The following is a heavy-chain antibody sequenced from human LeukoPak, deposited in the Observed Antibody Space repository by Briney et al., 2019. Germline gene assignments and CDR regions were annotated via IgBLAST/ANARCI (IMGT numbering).Heavy chain of an antibody. V-gene: IGHV3-30*19. CDR2: ISYDGYNK. Sequence: GGSLRLSCAASGFMFSTYGMHWVRQAPGKGLEWVAFISYDGYNKYYADSVRGRFTVSRDNSKNTLYLQMNSLRVEDTAVYYCARDLIALAAPSYWGQGTLVTVSS. CDR1: GFMFSTYG. D-gene: IGHD6-19*01. J-gene: IGHJ4*02. CDR3: ARDLIALAAPSY.